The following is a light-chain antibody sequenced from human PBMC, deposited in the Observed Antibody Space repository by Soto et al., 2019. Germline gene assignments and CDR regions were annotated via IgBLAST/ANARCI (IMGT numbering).Light chain of an antibody. Sequence: DIVMTHSPLSLPVTLGPPASISCSSSEALVDRDGKTYFNWYQRRPGQPPRXLIYKISYRDSGVPDRFRGSGSGTYFTLQISRVEAEDVAFYYCMQGTLWPWTFGHGTKVDIK. CDR3: MQGTLWPWT. CDR2: KIS. V-gene: IGKV2-30*01. CDR1: EALVDRDGKTY. J-gene: IGKJ1*01.